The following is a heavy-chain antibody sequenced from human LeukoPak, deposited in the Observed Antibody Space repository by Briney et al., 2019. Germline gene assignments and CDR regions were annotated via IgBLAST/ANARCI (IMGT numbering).Heavy chain of an antibody. J-gene: IGHJ5*02. D-gene: IGHD3-22*01. CDR2: IYYSGST. CDR3: ARALNYYDSSGYYGDWFDP. V-gene: IGHV4-59*01. Sequence: SETLSLTCTVSGGSISSYYWSWIRQLPGKGLEWIGYIYYSGSTNYNPSLKSRVTISVDTSKNQFSLKLNSVTAADTAVYYCARALNYYDSSGYYGDWFDPWGQGTLVTVSS. CDR1: GGSISSYY.